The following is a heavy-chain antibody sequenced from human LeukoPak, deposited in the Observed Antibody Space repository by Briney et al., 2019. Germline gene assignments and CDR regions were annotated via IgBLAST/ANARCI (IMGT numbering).Heavy chain of an antibody. CDR2: IIPIFGTA. Sequence: SVKVSCKASGGTFSSYAISWVRQAPGQGLEWMGGIIPIFGTANYAQKFQGRVTITADESTSTAYMELSSLRSEDTAVYYCARDGVNCYDSSGYYYLGNYWGQGTLVTVSS. CDR3: ARDGVNCYDSSGYYYLGNY. J-gene: IGHJ4*02. CDR1: GGTFSSYA. D-gene: IGHD3-22*01. V-gene: IGHV1-69*13.